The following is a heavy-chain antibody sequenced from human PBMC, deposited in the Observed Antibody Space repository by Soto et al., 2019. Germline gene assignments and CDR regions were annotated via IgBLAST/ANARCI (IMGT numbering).Heavy chain of an antibody. D-gene: IGHD4-4*01. CDR2: IYYSGST. Sequence: ETLSLTCTVSGGSISSYYWSWIRQPPGKGLEWIGYIYYSGSTNYNPSLKSRVTISVDTSKNQFSLKLSSVTAADTAVYYCASADYSLHFDYWGQGTLVTSPQ. J-gene: IGHJ4*02. CDR3: ASADYSLHFDY. CDR1: GGSISSYY. V-gene: IGHV4-59*01.